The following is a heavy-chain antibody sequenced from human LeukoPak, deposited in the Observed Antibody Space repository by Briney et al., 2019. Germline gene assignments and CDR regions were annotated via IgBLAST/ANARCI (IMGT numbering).Heavy chain of an antibody. CDR1: GYTFTSYG. CDR2: ISAYNGNT. CDR3: ARVRYSGYDNAFDY. V-gene: IGHV1-18*04. D-gene: IGHD5-12*01. J-gene: IGHJ4*02. Sequence: GASVKVSCKASGYTFTSYGISWVRQAPGQGLEWMGWISAYNGNTNYAQKLQGRVTMTTDTSASTAYMELRSLRSDDTAVYYCARVRYSGYDNAFDYWGQGTLVTVSS.